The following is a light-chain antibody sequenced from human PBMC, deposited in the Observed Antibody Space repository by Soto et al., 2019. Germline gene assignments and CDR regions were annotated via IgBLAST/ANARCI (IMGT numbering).Light chain of an antibody. V-gene: IGKV3-20*01. J-gene: IGKJ1*01. CDR1: QTLSSSS. Sequence: EIVLTQYPGTLSLSPGESGTLSCRAGQTLSSSSLAWYQQKPGQAPRLLMYGASIRAAGVPDRFSGSGSGTEFTLTISRLEPEDFTVYYCHHYETVGQGTKVDIK. CDR2: GAS. CDR3: HHYET.